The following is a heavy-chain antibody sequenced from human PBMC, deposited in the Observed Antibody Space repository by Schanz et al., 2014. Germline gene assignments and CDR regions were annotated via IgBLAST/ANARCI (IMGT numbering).Heavy chain of an antibody. V-gene: IGHV4-59*01. CDR2: ITYSGGT. CDR1: GGSISSYY. J-gene: IGHJ4*02. Sequence: QVQLQESGPGLVRPSETLSLTCTVSGGSISSYYWSWIRQSPGKGPEWIGYITYSGGTNHNASLKSRVTISVDTAKNQFSLKLSSVTAADTAVYYCARSLSGYKYYFDYWGQGALVTVSS. D-gene: IGHD3-22*01. CDR3: ARSLSGYKYYFDY.